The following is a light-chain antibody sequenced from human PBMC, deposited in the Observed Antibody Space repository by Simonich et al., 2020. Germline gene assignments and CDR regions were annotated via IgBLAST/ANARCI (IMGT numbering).Light chain of an antibody. CDR2: WAS. J-gene: IGKJ3*01. CDR1: QSVLYSSNTKNY. V-gene: IGKV4-1*01. CDR3: QQYYSTPPIT. Sequence: DIVMTQSPDSLAVSLGERATINCKSSQSVLYSSNTKNYLAWYQQKPGQPPKLHIYWASTRESGVPDRFSGSGSGTEFSLTISSLQAEDVAVYYCQQYYSTPPITFGPGTKVDIK.